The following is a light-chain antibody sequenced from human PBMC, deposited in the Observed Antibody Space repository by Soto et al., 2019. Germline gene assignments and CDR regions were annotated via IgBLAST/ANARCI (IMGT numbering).Light chain of an antibody. V-gene: IGKV1-5*01. Sequence: DVQMTQSPSTLSASVGDRVTITCRASQSVTSWLAWYQQKPGKAPKVLIYDASSLESGVPSRFSGSGSGTEFALTISSLHPDDFATYYCHHYNSYPGPFGQGTKVEIK. CDR2: DAS. J-gene: IGKJ1*01. CDR3: HHYNSYPGP. CDR1: QSVTSW.